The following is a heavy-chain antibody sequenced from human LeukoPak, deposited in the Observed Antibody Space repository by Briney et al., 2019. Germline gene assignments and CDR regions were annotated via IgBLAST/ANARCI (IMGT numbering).Heavy chain of an antibody. J-gene: IGHJ4*02. Sequence: GRSLRLSCAASGFTFSSYAMSWVRQAPGKGLEWVSAISGSGGSIYYADSVKGRFAISRDNSKNTVYLQMNSLRSDDTAMYYCSRGGYQLLQYYFDYWGQGTLVTVSS. D-gene: IGHD2-2*01. V-gene: IGHV3-23*01. CDR2: ISGSGGSI. CDR1: GFTFSSYA. CDR3: SRGGYQLLQYYFDY.